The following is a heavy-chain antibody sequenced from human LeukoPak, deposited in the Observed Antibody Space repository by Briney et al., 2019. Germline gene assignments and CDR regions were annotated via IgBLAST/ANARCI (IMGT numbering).Heavy chain of an antibody. CDR1: GYSISSGYY. Sequence: SETLSLTCTVSGYSISSGYYWGWIRQPPGKGLEWIGSIYHSGSTYYNPSLKSRVTISVDTSKNQFSLKLSSVTAADTAVYYCARESNWNYSTDYWGQGTLVTVSS. D-gene: IGHD1-7*01. V-gene: IGHV4-38-2*02. CDR2: IYHSGST. CDR3: ARESNWNYSTDY. J-gene: IGHJ4*02.